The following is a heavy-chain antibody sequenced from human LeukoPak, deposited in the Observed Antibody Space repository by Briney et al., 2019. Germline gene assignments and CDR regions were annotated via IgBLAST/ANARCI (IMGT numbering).Heavy chain of an antibody. J-gene: IGHJ4*02. CDR3: AKDYGSGSGFDY. CDR2: ISWNSGSI. CDR1: GFTFDDYA. D-gene: IGHD3-10*01. V-gene: IGHV3-9*01. Sequence: GGSLRLSCAASGFTFDDYAMHWVRQAPGKGLEWVSAISWNSGSIGYADSVKGRFTIFRDNAKNSLYLQMNSLRVEDTALYYCAKDYGSGSGFDYWGQGTLVTVSS.